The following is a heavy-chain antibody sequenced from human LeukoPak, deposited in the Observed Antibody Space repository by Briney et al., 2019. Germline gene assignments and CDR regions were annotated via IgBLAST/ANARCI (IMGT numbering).Heavy chain of an antibody. CDR3: AGGGPEEDYFDY. Sequence: PGGSLRLSCAASGFTFNSYSMNWVRQAPGKGLEWVSSISRTSSYIYYADSVKGRFTISRDNAEKSLYLQMNSLRAEDTAVYYCAGGGPEEDYFDYWGQGTLVTVSS. CDR2: ISRTSSYI. D-gene: IGHD1-14*01. V-gene: IGHV3-21*01. CDR1: GFTFNSYS. J-gene: IGHJ4*02.